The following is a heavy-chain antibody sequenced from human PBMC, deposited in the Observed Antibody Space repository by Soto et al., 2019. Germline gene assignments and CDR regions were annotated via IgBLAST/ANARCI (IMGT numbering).Heavy chain of an antibody. CDR1: GGSISSSSYY. J-gene: IGHJ6*02. Sequence: SGTLSLTCTVSGGSISSSSYYWGWIRQPPGKGLEWIGSIYYSGSTYYNPSLKSRVTISVDTSKNQFSLKLSSVTAADTAVYYCAXTDSEYSSPGYYYYGMDVWGQGTTVTVSS. CDR3: AXTDSEYSSPGYYYYGMDV. V-gene: IGHV4-39*01. CDR2: IYYSGST. D-gene: IGHD6-6*01.